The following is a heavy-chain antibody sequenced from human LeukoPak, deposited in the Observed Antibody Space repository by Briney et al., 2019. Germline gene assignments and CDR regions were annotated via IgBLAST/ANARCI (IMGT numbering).Heavy chain of an antibody. Sequence: PGGSLRLSCAAAGFTFDNYAMSWVRQAPGKAPDCVSSISSSGGSTYYADSGKGRFTISRDNSKNTLYLQMTRLRAEDTAVFYCAKSSLLEWLSRQSWFDPWGQGTLVTVSS. J-gene: IGHJ5*02. CDR3: AKSSLLEWLSRQSWFDP. V-gene: IGHV3-23*01. CDR1: GFTFDNYA. D-gene: IGHD3-3*01. CDR2: ISSSGGST.